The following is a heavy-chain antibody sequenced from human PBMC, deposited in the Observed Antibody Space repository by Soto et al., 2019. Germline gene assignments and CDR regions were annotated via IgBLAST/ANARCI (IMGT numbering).Heavy chain of an antibody. J-gene: IGHJ3*02. CDR1: GFTVSSSY. V-gene: IGHV3-53*04. Sequence: EVQLVESGGGLVQPGGSLRLSCVASGFTVSSSYMSWVREAPGKGLEWVSIIYSGGSTYYADSVKGRFTISRHNSENTLYLQINSLRTEDTAVYYCAVDIVADHDAVDMWGQGTMVTVSS. D-gene: IGHD5-12*01. CDR3: AVDIVADHDAVDM. CDR2: IYSGGST.